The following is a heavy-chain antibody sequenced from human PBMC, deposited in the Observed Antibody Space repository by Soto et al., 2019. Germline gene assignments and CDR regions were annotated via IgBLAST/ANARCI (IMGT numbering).Heavy chain of an antibody. CDR1: GYTFTGYY. D-gene: IGHD2-15*01. CDR3: ARDVGYCSGGSCYSGDGSGAFDI. Sequence: ASVKVSCKASGYTFTGYYMHWVRQAPGQGLEWMGWINPNSGGTNYAQKFQGWVTMTRDTSISTAYRELGRLRSDDTAVYYCARDVGYCSGGSCYSGDGSGAFDIWGQGTMVTVSS. V-gene: IGHV1-2*04. J-gene: IGHJ3*02. CDR2: INPNSGGT.